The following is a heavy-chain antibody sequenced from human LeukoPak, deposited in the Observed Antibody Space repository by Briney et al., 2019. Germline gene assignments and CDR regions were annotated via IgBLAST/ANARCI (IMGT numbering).Heavy chain of an antibody. CDR3: ARGLQIGFLEY. J-gene: IGHJ4*02. CDR2: ISAYNGNT. Sequence: ASVKVSCKASGYTFTSYGISWVRQAPGQGLEWMGWISAYNGNTNYAQKLQGRVTLTTDTSMSTAYMDLRSLTSDDTAVYYCARGLQIGFLEYWGQGTLVTVSS. V-gene: IGHV1-18*01. CDR1: GYTFTSYG. D-gene: IGHD4-11*01.